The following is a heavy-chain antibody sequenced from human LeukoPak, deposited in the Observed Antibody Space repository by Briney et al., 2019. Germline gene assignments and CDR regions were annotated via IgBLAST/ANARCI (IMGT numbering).Heavy chain of an antibody. CDR2: ISGSGGST. CDR1: GFIFSSYA. CDR3: AKERGYYDNSGYLI. D-gene: IGHD3-22*01. J-gene: IGHJ4*02. V-gene: IGHV3-23*01. Sequence: GGSLRLSCAASGFIFSSYAMSWVRQAPGKGLEWVSTISGSGGSTYYADSVKGRFTISRDNSKNTVYLQMNSLRPDDTAVYYCAKERGYYDNSGYLIWGQGTLVTVSS.